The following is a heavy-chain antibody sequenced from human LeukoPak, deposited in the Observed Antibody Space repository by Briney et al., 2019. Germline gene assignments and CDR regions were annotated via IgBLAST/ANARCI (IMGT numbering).Heavy chain of an antibody. J-gene: IGHJ6*03. D-gene: IGHD1-26*01. CDR2: INPNSGGT. Sequence: ASVKVSCKASGYTFTGYYMHWVRQAPGQGLEWMGWINPNSGGTNYAQKFQGRVTMTRDTSISTAYMELSRLRSDDTAVYYCARHRSVGVPDLYYYMDVWGKGTTVTVSS. V-gene: IGHV1-2*02. CDR1: GYTFTGYY. CDR3: ARHRSVGVPDLYYYMDV.